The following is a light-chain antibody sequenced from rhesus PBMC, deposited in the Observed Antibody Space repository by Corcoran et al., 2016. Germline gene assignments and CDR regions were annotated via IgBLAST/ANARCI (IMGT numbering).Light chain of an antibody. CDR3: QQHKSYPPT. CDR2: YAT. V-gene: IGKV1S14*01. CDR1: QGISNY. Sequence: DIQMTQSPSSLSASVGDTVTITCRASQGISNYLDWYQQKPGKAPKTLIYYATNLESGVPSRFSGRGSGTDCTLTNSSLQPEDFAIYYCQQHKSYPPTFGQGTKVEIK. J-gene: IGKJ1*01.